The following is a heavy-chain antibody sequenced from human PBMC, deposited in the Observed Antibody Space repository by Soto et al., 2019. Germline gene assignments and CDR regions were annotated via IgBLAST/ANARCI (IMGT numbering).Heavy chain of an antibody. J-gene: IGHJ4*01. Sequence: QVQLVQSGAEVKKPGASVKVSCKASGYTFTSYGLSWVRQAPGQGLEWMGWISAYNGNTNYAQKRQVRVTMTTGTSTSTAYMELRSRTSDDTDVYYCARDSPPVDYWGHGTLVTVSS. CDR2: ISAYNGNT. CDR3: ARDSPPVDY. CDR1: GYTFTSYG. V-gene: IGHV1-18*01.